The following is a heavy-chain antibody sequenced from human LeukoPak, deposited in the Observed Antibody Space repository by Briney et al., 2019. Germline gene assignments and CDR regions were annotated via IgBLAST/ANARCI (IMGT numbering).Heavy chain of an antibody. CDR2: ISSSSSTI. CDR3: AKDLNYYDSSGYFHPYYFDY. CDR1: GFTFSSYS. J-gene: IGHJ4*02. D-gene: IGHD3-22*01. V-gene: IGHV3-48*01. Sequence: GGSLRLSCAASGFTFSSYSMNWVRQAPGKGLEWVSYISSSSSTIYYADSVKGRFTISRDNAKKSLYLQMNSLRAEDTAVYYCAKDLNYYDSSGYFHPYYFDYWGQGTLVTVSS.